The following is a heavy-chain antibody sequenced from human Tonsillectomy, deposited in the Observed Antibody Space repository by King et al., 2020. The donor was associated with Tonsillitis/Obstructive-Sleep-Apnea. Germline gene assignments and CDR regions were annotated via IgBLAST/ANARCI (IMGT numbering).Heavy chain of an antibody. CDR3: ARPPGCFWSGYSRAPLGY. Sequence: VQLVQSGAEVKKPGASVKISCKASGYTFTSYYIHWVRQAPGQGLEWMGIINPSGGSTSYAQKFQGRVTMTRDTSTSTVYMELSSLRSEDTAVYYCARPPGCFWSGYSRAPLGYWGQGTLVTVSS. CDR1: GYTFTSYY. CDR2: INPSGGST. V-gene: IGHV1-46*01. J-gene: IGHJ4*02. D-gene: IGHD3-3*01.